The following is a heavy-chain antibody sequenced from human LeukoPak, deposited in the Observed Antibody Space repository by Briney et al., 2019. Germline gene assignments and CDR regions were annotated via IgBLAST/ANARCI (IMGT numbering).Heavy chain of an antibody. Sequence: SETLSLTCTVSGGSMSSYYCSWIRQPAGKGLEWIGRIYSSGSTNYNPSLKSRVTMSVDTSKNQFSLKLSSVTAADTAVYYCARGTYYYDNSGSNWFDPWGQGTLVTVSS. CDR2: IYSSGST. CDR3: ARGTYYYDNSGSNWFDP. D-gene: IGHD3-22*01. J-gene: IGHJ5*02. CDR1: GGSMSSYY. V-gene: IGHV4-4*07.